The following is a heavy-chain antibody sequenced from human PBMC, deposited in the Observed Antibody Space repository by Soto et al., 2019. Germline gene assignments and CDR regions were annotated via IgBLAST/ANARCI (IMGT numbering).Heavy chain of an antibody. CDR2: IYYSGST. J-gene: IGHJ2*01. V-gene: IGHV4-30-4*01. CDR3: ASISSITVPEDGEYGGNSGTGPLYWYFDL. CDR1: GGSISSGDYY. Sequence: QVQLQESGPGLVKPSQTLSLTCTVSGGSISSGDYYWSWIRQPPGKGLEWIGYIYYSGSTYYNPSLKSRVTISVDTSKNQFSLKLSSVTAADTAVYYCASISSITVPEDGEYGGNSGTGPLYWYFDLWGRGTLVTVSS. D-gene: IGHD3-10*01.